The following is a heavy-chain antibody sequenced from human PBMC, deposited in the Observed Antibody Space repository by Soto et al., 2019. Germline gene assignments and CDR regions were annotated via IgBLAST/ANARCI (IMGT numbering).Heavy chain of an antibody. D-gene: IGHD3-3*01. CDR2: ISAYNGNT. J-gene: IGHJ5*02. Sequence: QVQLVQSGAEVKKPGASVKVSCKASGYTFTSYGISWVRQAPGQGLEWMGWISAYNGNTNYAQKLQGRVTMTTDSSTSTAYMELRSLRSDDTAVYYCARSLYDLWSGYTPRWFDPWGQGTLVTVSS. CDR1: GYTFTSYG. V-gene: IGHV1-18*04. CDR3: ARSLYDLWSGYTPRWFDP.